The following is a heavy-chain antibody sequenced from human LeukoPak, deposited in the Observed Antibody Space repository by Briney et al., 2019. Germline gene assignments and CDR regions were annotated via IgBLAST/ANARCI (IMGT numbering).Heavy chain of an antibody. CDR1: GYSISSGYY. D-gene: IGHD5-12*01. CDR3: ARRFEGGYGAPPSTYYFDY. CDR2: IYHSGST. J-gene: IGHJ4*02. Sequence: SETLSLTCTVSGYSISSGYYWGWIRQPPGKGLEWIGSIYHSGSTYYNPSLKSRVTISVDTSKNQFSLKLSSVTAADTAVYYCARRFEGGYGAPPSTYYFDYWGQGTLVTVSS. V-gene: IGHV4-38-2*02.